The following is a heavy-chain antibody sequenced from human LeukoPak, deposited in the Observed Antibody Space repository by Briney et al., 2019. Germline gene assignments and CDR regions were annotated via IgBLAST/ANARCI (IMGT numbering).Heavy chain of an antibody. CDR2: IYYSRST. Sequence: SETLSLTCTVSGGSMSDYYWSWIRQPPGKGLEWIGCIYYSRSTDYNPSLKSRVTMSVDTSKNQFSLKLRPVTAADTALYYCARVASTGPFDYWGRGTLVTVSS. CDR1: GGSMSDYY. J-gene: IGHJ4*02. D-gene: IGHD2-8*02. CDR3: ARVASTGPFDY. V-gene: IGHV4-59*01.